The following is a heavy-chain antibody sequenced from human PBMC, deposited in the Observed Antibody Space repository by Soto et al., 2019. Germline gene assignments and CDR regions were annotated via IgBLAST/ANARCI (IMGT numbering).Heavy chain of an antibody. Sequence: PGESLKISCKGSGYSFTSYGISWVRQAPGQGLEWMGWISAYNGNTNYAQKLQGRVTMTTDTSTSTAYMELRSLRSDDTAVYYCARQRPIFGVVPPSYYYYYYGMDVWGQGTTVTVSS. CDR2: ISAYNGNT. D-gene: IGHD3-3*01. J-gene: IGHJ6*02. V-gene: IGHV1-18*01. CDR1: GYSFTSYG. CDR3: ARQRPIFGVVPPSYYYYYYGMDV.